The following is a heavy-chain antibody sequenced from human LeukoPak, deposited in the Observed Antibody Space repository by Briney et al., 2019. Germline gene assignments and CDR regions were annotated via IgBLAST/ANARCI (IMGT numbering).Heavy chain of an antibody. V-gene: IGHV3-48*03. J-gene: IGHJ4*02. CDR1: GFTFSSYE. CDR2: ISSSGGTI. D-gene: IGHD5-12*01. Sequence: PGGSLRLSCAASGFTFSSYEMNWVRQAPGKGLEWVSYISSSGGTIYYADSVKGRFTISRDNAKNSLYLQMNSLRAEDTAVYYCARENAVATGAFDYWGRGTLVTVSS. CDR3: ARENAVATGAFDY.